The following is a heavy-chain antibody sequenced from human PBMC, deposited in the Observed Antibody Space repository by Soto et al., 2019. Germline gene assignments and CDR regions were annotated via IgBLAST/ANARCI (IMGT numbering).Heavy chain of an antibody. J-gene: IGHJ4*02. CDR1: GFSFSNYN. CDR2: ITDSSDTV. D-gene: IGHD3-3*01. V-gene: IGHV3-48*02. CDR3: ARDFGHGYYLDY. Sequence: EVQLVESGGGLVQPGGSLRLSCVASGFSFSNYNMNWVRQAPGKGLEWDSYITDSSDTVHYADSVSGRSTISRDNAESALYLQMNSLRDEDTAVYFCARDFGHGYYLDYWGRGTLVTVSS.